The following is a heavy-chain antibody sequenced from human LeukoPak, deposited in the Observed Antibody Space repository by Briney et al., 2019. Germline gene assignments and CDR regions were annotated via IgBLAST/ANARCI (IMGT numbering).Heavy chain of an antibody. J-gene: IGHJ3*02. CDR3: ARRDYDENAFDI. V-gene: IGHV3-20*04. Sequence: PGGSLRLSCAASGFTSDDYGMSWLRQAPGKGLEWVSGINWNGGSTGYADSVKGRFTISRDNAKNSLYLQMNSLSAEDTALYYCARRDYDENAFDIWGQGTMVTVSS. CDR2: INWNGGST. CDR1: GFTSDDYG. D-gene: IGHD4-17*01.